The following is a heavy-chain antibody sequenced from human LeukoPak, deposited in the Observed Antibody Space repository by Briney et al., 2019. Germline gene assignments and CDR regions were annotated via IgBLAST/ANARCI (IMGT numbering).Heavy chain of an antibody. CDR1: GGSISSWY. CDR2: IYGSGNT. CDR3: ARETSLAGFASGLGFNY. Sequence: PSETLSLTCTVSGGSISSWYWSWIRQPPGKGLEWIGYIYGSGNTNYNPSLKSRVTMSIDTSKNQFSLMLTSVTAADTATYYCARETSLAGFASGLGFNYWGQGILVTVSS. V-gene: IGHV4-59*01. J-gene: IGHJ4*02. D-gene: IGHD6-19*01.